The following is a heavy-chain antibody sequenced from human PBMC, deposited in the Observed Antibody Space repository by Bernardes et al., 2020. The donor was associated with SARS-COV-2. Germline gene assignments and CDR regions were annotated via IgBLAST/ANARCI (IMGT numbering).Heavy chain of an antibody. Sequence: GGSLRLSCAASGFTLSSYSMNWVRQAPGKGLEWVSAISGSGGSTNYADSVRGRFTISRDNSKNTVNLQMNSLRAEDTAVYYCAKEVDSSSWSTGYYYYGMDVWGQGTTVTVSS. J-gene: IGHJ6*02. CDR3: AKEVDSSSWSTGYYYYGMDV. CDR1: GFTLSSYS. CDR2: ISGSGGST. D-gene: IGHD6-13*01. V-gene: IGHV3-23*01.